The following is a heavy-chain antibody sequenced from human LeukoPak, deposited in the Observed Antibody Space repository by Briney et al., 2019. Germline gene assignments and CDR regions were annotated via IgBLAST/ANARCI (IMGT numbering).Heavy chain of an antibody. D-gene: IGHD5-18*01. Sequence: PSETLSLTCAVYGGSFSGYCWSWIRQPPGKGLEWIGEINHSGSTNYNPSLKSRVTISVDTSKNQFSLKLSSVTAADTAVYYCARMRRGYSYALTAWGQGTLVTVSS. V-gene: IGHV4-34*01. CDR2: INHSGST. CDR3: ARMRRGYSYALTA. CDR1: GGSFSGYC. J-gene: IGHJ5*02.